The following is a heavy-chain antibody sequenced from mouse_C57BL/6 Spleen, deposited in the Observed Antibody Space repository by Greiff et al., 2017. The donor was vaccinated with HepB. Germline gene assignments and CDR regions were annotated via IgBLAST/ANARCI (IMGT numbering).Heavy chain of an antibody. V-gene: IGHV7-3*01. CDR2: IRNKANGYTT. J-gene: IGHJ2*01. CDR1: GFTFTDYY. Sequence: EVMLVESGGGLVQPGGSLSLSCAASGFTFTDYYMSWVRQPPGKALEWLGFIRNKANGYTTEYSASVKGRFTISRDNSQSILYLQMNALRAENSATYYCAKYKHYDYDLYYFDYWGQGTTLTVSS. CDR3: AKYKHYDYDLYYFDY. D-gene: IGHD2-4*01.